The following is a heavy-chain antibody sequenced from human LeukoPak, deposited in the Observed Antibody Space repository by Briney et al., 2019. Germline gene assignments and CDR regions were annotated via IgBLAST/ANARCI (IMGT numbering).Heavy chain of an antibody. Sequence: GESLKISCEGSGYSFSLYWIAWVRQMPGKGLEWMGVIYPGDSHVLYGPSMQGRFTISSDKSINPAYLQWSSLEASDTAMYFCARLSGDSWPDTEHFSHWGQGTLVRVSS. CDR1: GYSFSLYW. CDR2: IYPGDSHV. V-gene: IGHV5-51*01. D-gene: IGHD6-13*01. J-gene: IGHJ1*01. CDR3: ARLSGDSWPDTEHFSH.